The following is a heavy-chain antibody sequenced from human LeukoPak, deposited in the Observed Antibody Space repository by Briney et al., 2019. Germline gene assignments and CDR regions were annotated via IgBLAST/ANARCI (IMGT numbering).Heavy chain of an antibody. J-gene: IGHJ4*02. CDR2: IYYSGST. D-gene: IGHD3-22*01. Sequence: SETLSLTCTVPGGSISSSSYCWGWIRQPPGKGLEWIGSIYYSGSTYYNPSLKSRVTISVDTSKNQFSLKLSSVTAADTAVYYCAREGFYQYDSSGYPFDYWGQGTLVTVSS. CDR3: AREGFYQYDSSGYPFDY. V-gene: IGHV4-39*07. CDR1: GGSISSSSYC.